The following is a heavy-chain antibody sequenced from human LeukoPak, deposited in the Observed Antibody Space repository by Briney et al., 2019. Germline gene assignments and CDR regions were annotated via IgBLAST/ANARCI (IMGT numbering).Heavy chain of an antibody. CDR2: ISGSGGNT. V-gene: IGHV3-23*01. J-gene: IGHJ4*02. CDR3: AKDWSCSSASCRFDY. CDR1: GFTFSSYS. D-gene: IGHD2-2*01. Sequence: GGSLRLSCAASGFTFSSYSMNWVRQAPGKGLEWVSGISGSGGNTYYADSVKGRFTISRDNSKNTLYLQMNSLRADDTAVYHCAKDWSCSSASCRFDYWGQGTLVTVSS.